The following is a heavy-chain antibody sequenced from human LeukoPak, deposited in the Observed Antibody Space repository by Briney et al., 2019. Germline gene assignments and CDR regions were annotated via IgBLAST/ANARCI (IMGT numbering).Heavy chain of an antibody. CDR3: ARAPPAYSSGWYDY. CDR2: IYYSGST. Sequence: SETLSLTCTVSGGSISSYYWSWIRQPPGKGLEWIGYIYYSGSTNYNPSLKSRVTISVDTSKNQFSLKLSSVTAADTAMYYCARAPPAYSSGWYDYWGQGTLVTVSS. D-gene: IGHD6-19*01. CDR1: GGSISSYY. J-gene: IGHJ4*02. V-gene: IGHV4-59*01.